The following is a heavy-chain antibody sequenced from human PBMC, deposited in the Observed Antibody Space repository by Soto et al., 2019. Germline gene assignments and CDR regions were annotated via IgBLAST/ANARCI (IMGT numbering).Heavy chain of an antibody. D-gene: IGHD1-26*01. CDR1: GFNFGSYA. CDR3: AKDGSRTISGSYLSS. V-gene: IGHV3-23*01. J-gene: IGHJ5*02. CDR2: IRGSGDST. Sequence: WGSLRLCCAASGFNFGSYAMTRVRQAPGKRLEWVSTIRGSGDSTSYADSVKGRFTVSRDNSKNMLYMQMNSLRAEDTAVYYCAKDGSRTISGSYLSSWGKGSLVTVS.